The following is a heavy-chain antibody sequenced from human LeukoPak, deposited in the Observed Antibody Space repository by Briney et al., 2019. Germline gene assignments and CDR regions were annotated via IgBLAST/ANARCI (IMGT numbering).Heavy chain of an antibody. Sequence: GGSLRLSCAVSGFTFSSYWMSWVRQAPGKGLERVANIKQDGSEKYYVDSVKGRFTISRDKAKNSLYLQMKSVRAEDTAVYYSARKIVDSCYANSLGRGYSGYGSYCGLDFWGQGTLVTVSS. CDR3: ARKIVDSCYANSLGRGYSGYGSYCGLDF. J-gene: IGHJ4*02. CDR1: GFTFSSYW. V-gene: IGHV3-7*02. D-gene: IGHD5-12*01. CDR2: IKQDGSEK.